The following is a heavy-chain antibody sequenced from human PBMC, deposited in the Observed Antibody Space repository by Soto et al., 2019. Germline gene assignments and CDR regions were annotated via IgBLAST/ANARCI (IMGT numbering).Heavy chain of an antibody. CDR1: CGSISSSSYY. D-gene: IGHD2-2*01. Sequence: SETLSLTCTVSCGSISSSSYYWGWIRQPPGKGLEWIGSIYYSGSTYYNPSLKSRVTISVDTSKNQFSLKLSSVTAADTAVYYCARRRWDIVVVPAAAFDYWGQGTLVTVSS. CDR3: ARRRWDIVVVPAAAFDY. J-gene: IGHJ4*02. CDR2: IYYSGST. V-gene: IGHV4-39*01.